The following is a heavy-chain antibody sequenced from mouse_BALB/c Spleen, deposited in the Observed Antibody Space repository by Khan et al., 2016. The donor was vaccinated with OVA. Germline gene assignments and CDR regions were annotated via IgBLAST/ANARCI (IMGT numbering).Heavy chain of an antibody. CDR3: AREGTGAWFAY. CDR2: INPSSGYT. V-gene: IGHV1-4*01. CDR1: GYTFTSYT. D-gene: IGHD4-1*01. Sequence: IQLQQSGAELARPGASVKMSCKASGYTFTSYTMHSVKQRPGQGLEWIGYINPSSGYTNYNQKFKDKATLTADKSSSTAYMQLSSLTSEDSAVYYCAREGTGAWFAYWGQGTLVTVSA. J-gene: IGHJ3*01.